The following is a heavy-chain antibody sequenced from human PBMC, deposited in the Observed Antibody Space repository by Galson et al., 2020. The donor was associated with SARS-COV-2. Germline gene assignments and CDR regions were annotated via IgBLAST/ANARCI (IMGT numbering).Heavy chain of an antibody. V-gene: IGHV4-61*01. J-gene: IGHJ5*02. Sequence: PSETLSLTCTVSGGSVSSGSYYWSWIRQPPGKGLEWIGYIYYSGSTNYNPSLKSRATMSVDTSKNLFSLKLSSVTAADTAVYYCARQPPGMLSWFDPWGQGTLVTVSS. CDR3: ARQPPGMLSWFDP. CDR1: GGSVSSGSYY. CDR2: IYYSGST. D-gene: IGHD2-8*01.